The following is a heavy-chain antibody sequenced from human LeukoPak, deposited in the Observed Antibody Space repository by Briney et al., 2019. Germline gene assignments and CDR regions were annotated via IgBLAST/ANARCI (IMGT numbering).Heavy chain of an antibody. Sequence: PGGSLRLSCAASGFTVSSNYMNWVRQAPGKGLEWVSSISSSSSYIYYADSVKGRFTISRDNAKNSLYLQMNSLRAEDTAVYYCARDLTDSGSYDEVDYWGQGTLVTVSS. CDR2: ISSSSSYI. CDR1: GFTVSSNY. CDR3: ARDLTDSGSYDEVDY. J-gene: IGHJ4*02. V-gene: IGHV3-21*01. D-gene: IGHD1-26*01.